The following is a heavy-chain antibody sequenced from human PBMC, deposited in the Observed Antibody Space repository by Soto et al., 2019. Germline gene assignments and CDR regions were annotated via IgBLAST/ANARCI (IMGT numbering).Heavy chain of an antibody. CDR1: GITFGIYG. Sequence: GGSLRLSCAASGITFGIYGMHWVRQAPGKGLEWLAVIWFDGSTQYYADSVKGRFTISRDNAKNTLYLQMNNLRAEDTALYYCARDHLLRGTRYFDYWGEGTKVTVYS. V-gene: IGHV3-33*01. D-gene: IGHD3-10*01. CDR3: ARDHLLRGTRYFDY. J-gene: IGHJ4*02. CDR2: IWFDGSTQ.